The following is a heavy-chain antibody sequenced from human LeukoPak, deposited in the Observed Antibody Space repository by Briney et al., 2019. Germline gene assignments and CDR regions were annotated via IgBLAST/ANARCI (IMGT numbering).Heavy chain of an antibody. D-gene: IGHD3-22*01. V-gene: IGHV4-34*01. CDR3: ARGDSIYYDSSGYSY. J-gene: IGHJ4*02. CDR1: GGSFSGYY. CDR2: INHSGST. Sequence: SETLSLTCAVYGGSFSGYYWSWIRQPPGKGLEWIGEINHSGSTNYNPSLKSGVTISVDTSKKQFSLKLSSVTAADTAVYYCARGDSIYYDSSGYSYWGQGTLVTVSS.